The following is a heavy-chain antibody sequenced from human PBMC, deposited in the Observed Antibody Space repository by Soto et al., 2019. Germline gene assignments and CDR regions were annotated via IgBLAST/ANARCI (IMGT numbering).Heavy chain of an antibody. CDR3: ARPVEPFYYYGMDV. CDR2: IKQDGSEK. V-gene: IGHV3-7*01. Sequence: EVQLVESGGGLVQPGASLRLSCAASGFTFSSYWMTWVRQAPGKGLEWVANIKQDGSEKYYVDSVRGRFTMSRDNAKNSLYLQMNSLRLEDTAVYYCARPVEPFYYYGMDVWGQGTTVTVSS. J-gene: IGHJ6*02. CDR1: GFTFSSYW.